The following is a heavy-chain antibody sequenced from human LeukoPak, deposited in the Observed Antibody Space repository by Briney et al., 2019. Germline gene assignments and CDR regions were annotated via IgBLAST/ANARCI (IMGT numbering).Heavy chain of an antibody. CDR1: GFTFSTYW. D-gene: IGHD3-3*01. Sequence: GGSLRLSCAASGFTFSTYWMSWVRRAPGKGLEWVANIKQDGSETYYVDSVRGRFTISRDNAKKSLYLQMNSLRAEDTAVYYCARYFWGVYRVEYFDYWGQGTLVTVSS. CDR2: IKQDGSET. J-gene: IGHJ4*02. V-gene: IGHV3-7*01. CDR3: ARYFWGVYRVEYFDY.